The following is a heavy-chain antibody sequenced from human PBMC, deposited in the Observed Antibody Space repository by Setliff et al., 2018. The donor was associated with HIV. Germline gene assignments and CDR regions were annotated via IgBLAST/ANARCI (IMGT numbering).Heavy chain of an antibody. CDR2: ISYSGTT. D-gene: IGHD2-2*01. Sequence: SETLSLTCTVSGGSINSGGYYWSWIRQHPGKGLEWIGYISYSGTTYYNPSLKSRITMSLDTSKSHFSLNLSSVTAADTAVYYCARVLHANYHVVDIWGPGTMVTVSS. CDR1: GGSINSGGYY. CDR3: ARVLHANYHVVDI. J-gene: IGHJ3*02. V-gene: IGHV4-31*03.